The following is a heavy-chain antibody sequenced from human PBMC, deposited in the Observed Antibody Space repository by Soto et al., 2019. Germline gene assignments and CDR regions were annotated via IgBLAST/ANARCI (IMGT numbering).Heavy chain of an antibody. Sequence: LRLSCEASGFSFSSFAMNWVRQAPGRGLEWVSYISDDGASIYYADSLKGRFTISRDNAKNSLSLQMNNLRAEDTAVYYCARENSVQAWLHHFDHWGLGTLVTVSS. V-gene: IGHV3-48*03. D-gene: IGHD5-18*01. J-gene: IGHJ4*02. CDR1: GFSFSSFA. CDR2: ISDDGASI. CDR3: ARENSVQAWLHHFDH.